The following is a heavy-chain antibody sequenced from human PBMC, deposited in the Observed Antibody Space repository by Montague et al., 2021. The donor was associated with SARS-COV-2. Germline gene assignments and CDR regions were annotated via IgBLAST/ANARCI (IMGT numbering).Heavy chain of an antibody. CDR1: GGPISGSSDY. V-gene: IGHV4-39*01. Sequence: SETLSLTCTVTGGPISGSSDYWGWIRQSPGKGLEWIASVDYSGNTYYSPSLKSRLTISVDTSKSQFSLKLNSVTAADTALYYCARREYSYGWGDWGQGTLVTVSS. CDR3: ARREYSYGWGD. D-gene: IGHD5-18*01. CDR2: VDYSGNT. J-gene: IGHJ4*02.